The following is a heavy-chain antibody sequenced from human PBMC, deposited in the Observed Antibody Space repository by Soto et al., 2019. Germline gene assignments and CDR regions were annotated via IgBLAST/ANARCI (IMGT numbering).Heavy chain of an antibody. CDR3: ARDKAVVPADMGWFDP. D-gene: IGHD2-2*01. CDR2: IYYSGST. Sequence: QVQLQESGPGLVKPSETLSLTCTVSGGSISSYYWSWIRQPPGKGLEWIGYIYYSGSTNYNPSLKSRVTISVDTSKNQFSLKLSSVTAADTAVYYCARDKAVVPADMGWFDPWGQGTLVTVSS. CDR1: GGSISSYY. V-gene: IGHV4-59*01. J-gene: IGHJ5*02.